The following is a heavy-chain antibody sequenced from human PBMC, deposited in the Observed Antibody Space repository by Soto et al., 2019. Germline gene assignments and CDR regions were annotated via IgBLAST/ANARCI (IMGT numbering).Heavy chain of an antibody. Sequence: PGGSLRLSCAASGFTFSSYEMNWVRQAPGKGLEWVSYISSSGSTIYYADSVKGRFTISRDNAKNSLYLQMNSLRAEDTAVYYCARDLGGIAVAGTQKGGDYWGQGTLVTVSS. V-gene: IGHV3-48*03. CDR3: ARDLGGIAVAGTQKGGDY. CDR2: ISSSGSTI. J-gene: IGHJ4*02. CDR1: GFTFSSYE. D-gene: IGHD6-19*01.